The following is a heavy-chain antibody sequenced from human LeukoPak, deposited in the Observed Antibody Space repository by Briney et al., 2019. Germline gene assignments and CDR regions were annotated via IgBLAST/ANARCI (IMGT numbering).Heavy chain of an antibody. J-gene: IGHJ5*02. Sequence: ASVKVSCKASGGTFSSYAISWVRQAPGRGLEWMGRIIPILGIANYAQKFQGRVTITADKSTSTAYMELSSLRSEDTAVYYCARGHYYDSSGYQNWFDPWGQGTLVTVSS. CDR1: GGTFSSYA. V-gene: IGHV1-69*04. D-gene: IGHD3-22*01. CDR2: IIPILGIA. CDR3: ARGHYYDSSGYQNWFDP.